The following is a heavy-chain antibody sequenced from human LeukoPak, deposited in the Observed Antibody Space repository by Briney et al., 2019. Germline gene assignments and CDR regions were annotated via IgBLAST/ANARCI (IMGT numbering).Heavy chain of an antibody. CDR3: ARERIVVVPAAILGWFDP. J-gene: IGHJ5*02. Sequence: PGRSLRLSCAASGFTFSSYAMHWVRQAPGKGLEWVAVISYDGSNKYYADSVKGRFTISRDNSKNTLYLQMNSLRAEDTAVYYCARERIVVVPAAILGWFDPWGQGTLVTVSS. CDR2: ISYDGSNK. D-gene: IGHD2-2*02. CDR1: GFTFSSYA. V-gene: IGHV3-30*04.